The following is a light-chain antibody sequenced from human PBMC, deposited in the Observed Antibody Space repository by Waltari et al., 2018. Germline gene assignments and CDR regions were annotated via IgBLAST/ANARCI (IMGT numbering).Light chain of an antibody. CDR3: AAWDDSLYVAL. V-gene: IGLV1-47*01. J-gene: IGLJ3*02. CDR1: STNIGTNY. CDR2: KTN. Sequence: QSVLTQPPSASGTPGQSVTISCSGGSTNIGTNYVYWYQQLPGGAPKLLISKTNQRPSGVPDRFSGSKSGTSASLASSGLRSEDEADYYCAAWDDSLYVALFGGGTKLTVL.